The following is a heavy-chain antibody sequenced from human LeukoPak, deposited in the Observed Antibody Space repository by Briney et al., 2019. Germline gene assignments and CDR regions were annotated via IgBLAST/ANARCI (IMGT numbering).Heavy chain of an antibody. V-gene: IGHV4-34*01. CDR1: GGSFSGYY. CDR2: INHSGST. D-gene: IGHD3-16*02. CDR3: ARGGYVWGSYRHFDY. J-gene: IGHJ4*02. Sequence: PSETLSLTCAVYGGSFSGYYWSWIRQPPGKGLEWIGEINHSGSTNYNPSLKSRVTISVDTSKNQFSLKLSSVTAADTAVYYCARGGYVWGSYRHFDYWGLGTLVTVSS.